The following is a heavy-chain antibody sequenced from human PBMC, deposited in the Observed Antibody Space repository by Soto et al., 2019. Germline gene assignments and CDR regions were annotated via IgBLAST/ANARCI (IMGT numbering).Heavy chain of an antibody. Sequence: GGSLRLSCAASGFTFSRYSMNWVRQAPGKGLEWISYISSNGGTIYYADSVKGRFTISRDNAKNSLNLQMNSLSAEDTAVYYCATLNDHGDHYFYYWGQGTLVTVSS. V-gene: IGHV3-48*01. D-gene: IGHD4-17*01. CDR2: ISSNGGTI. J-gene: IGHJ4*02. CDR3: ATLNDHGDHYFYY. CDR1: GFTFSRYS.